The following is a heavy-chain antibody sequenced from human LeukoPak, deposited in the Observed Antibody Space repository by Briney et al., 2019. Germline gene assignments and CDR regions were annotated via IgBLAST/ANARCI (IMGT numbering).Heavy chain of an antibody. D-gene: IGHD3-9*01. V-gene: IGHV4-61*01. CDR1: GGSVSSGSYY. CDR2: IYYSGST. Sequence: SETLSLTCTVSGGSVSSGSYYWSWIRQPPGKGLEWIGYIYYSGSTNYNPSLKSRVTISVDTSKNQFSLKLSSVTAADTAVYYCARSVEEGYFDWLLPYYFDHWGQGTLVTVSS. CDR3: ARSVEEGYFDWLLPYYFDH. J-gene: IGHJ4*02.